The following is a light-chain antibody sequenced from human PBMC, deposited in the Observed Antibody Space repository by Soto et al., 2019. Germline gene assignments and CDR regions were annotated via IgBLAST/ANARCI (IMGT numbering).Light chain of an antibody. CDR3: QQYATSPLT. Sequence: EIVLTQSPGTLSLSPGERATLSCRASQSVSSNYLAWYQQKPGQAPRLLIFGASRRATGIPDRFSGGGSGTDFTLAISRLEPEDFAVYYCQQYATSPLTFGQGTRLQIK. J-gene: IGKJ5*01. CDR1: QSVSSNY. CDR2: GAS. V-gene: IGKV3-20*01.